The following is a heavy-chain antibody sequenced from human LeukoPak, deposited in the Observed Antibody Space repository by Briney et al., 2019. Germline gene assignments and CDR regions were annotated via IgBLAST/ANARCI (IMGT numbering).Heavy chain of an antibody. CDR1: GGSISSYY. D-gene: IGHD3-16*01. CDR2: IYYSGST. J-gene: IGHJ4*02. Sequence: TSSETLSLTCTVSGGSISSYYWSWIRQPPGKGLEWIGYIYYSGSTYYNPSLKSRVTISVHTSKNQFSLKLSSVTAADTAVYYCARASFGEATYFDYWGQGTLVTVSS. V-gene: IGHV4-59*08. CDR3: ARASFGEATYFDY.